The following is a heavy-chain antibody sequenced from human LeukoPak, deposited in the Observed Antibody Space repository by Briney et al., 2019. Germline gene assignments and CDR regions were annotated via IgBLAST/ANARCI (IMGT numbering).Heavy chain of an antibody. Sequence: SETLSLTCTVSGGSISSSSYYWGWIRQPPGKGLEWIGSIYYSGSTYYNPSLKSRVTISVDTSKNQFSLKLSSVTAADTAVYYCARMWGIPAPFDYWGQGALVTVSS. CDR1: GGSISSSSYY. CDR2: IYYSGST. J-gene: IGHJ4*02. D-gene: IGHD6-13*01. V-gene: IGHV4-39*07. CDR3: ARMWGIPAPFDY.